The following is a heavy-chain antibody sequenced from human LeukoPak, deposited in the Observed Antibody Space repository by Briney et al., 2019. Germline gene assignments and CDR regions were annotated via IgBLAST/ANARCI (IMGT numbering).Heavy chain of an antibody. CDR1: GFIFSSYA. J-gene: IGHJ4*02. CDR3: AKGYCSGGSCYSGLFDY. V-gene: IGHV3-23*01. CDR2: ISNSGGRT. D-gene: IGHD2-15*01. Sequence: PGGSLRLSCAASGFIFSSYAMSWVRQAPGKGLEWVSAISNSGGRTYYADSVKGRFTISRDNSKNTLYLQMNSLRAEDTAVYYCAKGYCSGGSCYSGLFDYWGQGTLVTVSS.